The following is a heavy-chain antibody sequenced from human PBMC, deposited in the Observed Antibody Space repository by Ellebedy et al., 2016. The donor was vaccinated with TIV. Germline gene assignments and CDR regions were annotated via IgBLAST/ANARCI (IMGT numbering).Heavy chain of an antibody. D-gene: IGHD3-10*01. V-gene: IGHV2-70*04. J-gene: IGHJ5*02. CDR2: NDWDDDK. CDR3: ARSYGGGWFDA. CDR1: GFSLSTSGVG. Sequence: SGPTLVTPTQTLTLTCTFSGFSLSTSGVGVGWFRQPPGKALEWLARNDWDDDKWYSTSLKTRRTISKDTSKNQVVLTMTNMDPVDTATYYCARSYGGGWFDAWGQGTLVTVSS.